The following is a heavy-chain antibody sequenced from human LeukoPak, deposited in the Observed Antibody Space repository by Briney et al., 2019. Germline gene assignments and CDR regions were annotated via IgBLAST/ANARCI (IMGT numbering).Heavy chain of an antibody. CDR2: ISAYNGNT. D-gene: IGHD4-17*01. V-gene: IGHV1-18*01. CDR3: ARDLDNGDYRGAFDY. Sequence: ASVKVSCKASGYTFTSYGISWVRQAPGQGLEWMGWISAYNGNTNYAQKLLGRVTMTTDTSTSTAYMELRSLRSDDTAVYYCARDLDNGDYRGAFDYWGQGTLVTVSS. J-gene: IGHJ4*02. CDR1: GYTFTSYG.